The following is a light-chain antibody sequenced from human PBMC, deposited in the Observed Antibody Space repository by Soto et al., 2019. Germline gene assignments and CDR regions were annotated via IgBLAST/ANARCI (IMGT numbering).Light chain of an antibody. Sequence: QPVLTQPPSASGTPGQRVTISCSGSSSNIGSNTVNWYQQLPGTAPKLLIYSNNYRPSGVPDRFSGSKSGTSASLAISGLQSEDEADYYCAAWDDSLNVVVFGGGTKLTVL. V-gene: IGLV1-44*01. CDR2: SNN. CDR1: SSNIGSNT. CDR3: AAWDDSLNVVV. J-gene: IGLJ2*01.